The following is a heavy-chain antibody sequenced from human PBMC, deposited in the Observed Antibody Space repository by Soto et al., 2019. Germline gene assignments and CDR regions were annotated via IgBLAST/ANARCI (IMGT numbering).Heavy chain of an antibody. J-gene: IGHJ6*02. D-gene: IGHD2-8*01. CDR3: ARGHSTDCSNGVCSFFYNHGMDV. CDR1: GYSFTDYH. Sequence: ASVKVSCKASGYSFTDYHIHWVRQAPGQGLEWLGRINPKSGGTSTAQKFQGWVTMTRDRSISTVYMELTRLRSDDTAVYFCARGHSTDCSNGVCSFFYNHGMDVWGQGTTVTVSS. CDR2: INPKSGGT. V-gene: IGHV1-2*04.